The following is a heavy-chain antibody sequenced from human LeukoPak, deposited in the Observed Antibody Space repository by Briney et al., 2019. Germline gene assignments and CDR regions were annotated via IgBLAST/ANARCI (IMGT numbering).Heavy chain of an antibody. CDR2: ISSSSSTI. J-gene: IGHJ6*03. CDR1: GFTFSSYS. CDR3: ARCAGYFSGGSCYSLSYYYYYMDV. D-gene: IGHD2-15*01. V-gene: IGHV3-48*01. Sequence: GGSLRLSCAASGFTFSSYSMNWVRQAPGKGLEWVSYISSSSSTIYYADSVKGRFTISRDNAKNSLYLQMNSLRAEDTAVYYSARCAGYFSGGSCYSLSYYYYYMDVWGKGTTVTVSS.